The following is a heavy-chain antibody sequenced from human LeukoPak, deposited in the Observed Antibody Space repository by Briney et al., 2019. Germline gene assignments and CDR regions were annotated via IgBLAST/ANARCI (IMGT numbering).Heavy chain of an antibody. CDR2: IYSGGTT. CDR1: GFNITNYY. Sequence: GGSLRLSCAASGFNITNYYMSWVRQAPGKVLEWVSVIYSGGTTYYADSVKGRFAISRDNSNSTVSLQMNSLRVDDTAVYYCARASWGYDFDCWGQGTLVTASS. CDR3: ARASWGYDFDC. J-gene: IGHJ4*02. D-gene: IGHD7-27*01. V-gene: IGHV3-53*01.